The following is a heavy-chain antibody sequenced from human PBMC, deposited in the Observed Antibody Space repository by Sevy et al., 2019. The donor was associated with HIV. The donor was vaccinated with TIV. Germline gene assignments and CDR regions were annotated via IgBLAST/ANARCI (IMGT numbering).Heavy chain of an antibody. Sequence: GGSLRLSCAASGFNFSNYVLHWVRQAPGKGLEWVTFISSYGNEADYVDSVKGRFTISKDDSKNTLYLQMNSLRPEDTAVYYCARSILAVAGSYGMDVWGQGTTVTVSS. J-gene: IGHJ6*02. CDR2: ISSYGNEA. CDR1: GFNFSNYV. D-gene: IGHD6-19*01. CDR3: ARSILAVAGSYGMDV. V-gene: IGHV3-30*03.